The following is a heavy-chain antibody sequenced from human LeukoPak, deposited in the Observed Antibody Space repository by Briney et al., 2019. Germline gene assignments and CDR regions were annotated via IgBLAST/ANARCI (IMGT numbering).Heavy chain of an antibody. CDR1: GYTFTSYA. CDR2: INAGNGNT. V-gene: IGHV1-3*03. D-gene: IGHD3-3*01. Sequence: ASVKVSCKASGYTFTSYAMHWVRQAPGQRLEWMGWINAGNGNTKYSQEFQGRVNITRDTSASTAYMELSSLRSEDMAVYYCARVGIWSGYPLRGAFDIWGQGTMVTVSS. J-gene: IGHJ3*02. CDR3: ARVGIWSGYPLRGAFDI.